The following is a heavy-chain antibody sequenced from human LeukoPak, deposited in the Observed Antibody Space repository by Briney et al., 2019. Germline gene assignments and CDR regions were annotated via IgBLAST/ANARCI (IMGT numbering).Heavy chain of an antibody. J-gene: IGHJ6*02. D-gene: IGHD2-21*01. CDR1: GFSISGYY. CDR3: ARGGDPQYGMDV. CDR2: IDYTASTT. Sequence: SETLSLTCTASGFSISGYYWSWIRQPPGKGLEWVGNIDYTASTTTYNPSLKSRVTISVDTSKNQWSLRLTSVTVADTAVYYCARGGDPQYGMDVWGQGTTVTVSS. V-gene: IGHV4-59*01.